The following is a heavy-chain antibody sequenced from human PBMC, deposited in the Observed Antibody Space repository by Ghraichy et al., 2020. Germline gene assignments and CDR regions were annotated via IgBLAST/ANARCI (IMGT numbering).Heavy chain of an antibody. CDR1: GFTLSSHW. CDR3: VRDRTVAGTGPHFDY. V-gene: IGHV3-74*01. D-gene: IGHD6-13*01. CDR2: IHPDGSDT. Sequence: GGSLRLSCAVSGFTLSSHWMHWVRQALGKGLVWVSRIHPDGSDTTYADSVKGRFTISRDNAENMVYLQMNSLRAEDAAVYYCVRDRTVAGTGPHFDYWGQGTLVTVSS. J-gene: IGHJ4*02.